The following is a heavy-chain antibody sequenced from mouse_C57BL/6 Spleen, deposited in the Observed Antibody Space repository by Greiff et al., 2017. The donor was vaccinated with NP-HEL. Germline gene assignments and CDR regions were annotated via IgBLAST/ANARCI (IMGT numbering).Heavy chain of an antibody. V-gene: IGHV14-3*01. CDR2: IDPANGNT. D-gene: IGHD4-1*01. CDR3: TYNWDDGY. CDR1: GFNIKTTY. J-gene: IGHJ2*01. Sequence: EVQLQQSVAELVRPGASVKLSCTASGFNIKTTYMHWVKKRPEQGLEGIGRIDPANGNTKYAPKFQGKATITADTSSNTAYLQLSSLTSEDTAIYYCTYNWDDGYWGQGTTLTVSS.